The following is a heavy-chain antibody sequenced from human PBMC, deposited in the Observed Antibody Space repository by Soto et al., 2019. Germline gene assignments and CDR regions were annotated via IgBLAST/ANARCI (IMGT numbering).Heavy chain of an antibody. Sequence: QVHLVESGGGVVQPGGSLRLSCVASGFTFSRYAMHWVRQAPGQGLEWVAVISRDGSSKYYADSVKGRFTVSRDNSNNTLYLSMTSMRPDDTAVFYCARSRNGAVPDSINFWGQGTLVTVSS. CDR2: ISRDGSSK. D-gene: IGHD2-8*01. CDR3: ARSRNGAVPDSINF. CDR1: GFTFSRYA. V-gene: IGHV3-30-3*01. J-gene: IGHJ4*02.